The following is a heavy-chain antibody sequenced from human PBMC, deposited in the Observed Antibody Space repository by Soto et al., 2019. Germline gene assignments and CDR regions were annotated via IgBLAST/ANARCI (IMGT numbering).Heavy chain of an antibody. Sequence: GGSLRLSCAASGFTVSSKDMHWVRQTSGKGLEWVSAITIGGDTYYPDSVKGRFTISRENAKNSLYLQMNSLRVGDTAVYYCARARHLNGITSLFFDYLGQGSLVTVSS. CDR2: ITIGGDT. CDR1: GFTVSSKD. D-gene: IGHD1-7*01. J-gene: IGHJ4*02. V-gene: IGHV3-13*01. CDR3: ARARHLNGITSLFFDY.